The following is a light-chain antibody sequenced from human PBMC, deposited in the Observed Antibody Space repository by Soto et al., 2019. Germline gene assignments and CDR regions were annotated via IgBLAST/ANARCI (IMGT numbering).Light chain of an antibody. J-gene: IGKJ1*01. CDR3: QQYYNWWT. V-gene: IGKV3-15*01. CDR2: GAS. Sequence: IVMTKSPATVSVSPGERATLSCRTSQSVSNTLAWYQKKPGQAPRLLIYGASTRATGIPGRFSGSGSGTEFTITISSLPSEDFAFYYCQQYYNWWTFGQGTRVDIK. CDR1: QSVSNT.